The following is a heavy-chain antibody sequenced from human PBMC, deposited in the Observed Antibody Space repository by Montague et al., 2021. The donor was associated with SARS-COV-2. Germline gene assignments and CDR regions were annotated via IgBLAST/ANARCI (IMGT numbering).Heavy chain of an antibody. CDR2: IYFSGSA. CDR3: ARHAPFSDNYRRYPFNFDF. J-gene: IGHJ4*02. CDR1: GGAISTSSFH. Sequence: SETLSLTCTVSGGAISTSSFHWGWVRQSPGKGLEWIATIYFSGSAYYNPSLKSRVSISIDASKNKFSLQLTPVTAADTAVYYCARHAPFSDNYRRYPFNFDFWGQGTLVTVSS. D-gene: IGHD1-1*01. V-gene: IGHV4-39*01.